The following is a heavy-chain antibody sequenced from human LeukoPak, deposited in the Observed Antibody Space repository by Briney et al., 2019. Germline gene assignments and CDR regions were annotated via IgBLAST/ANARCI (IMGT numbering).Heavy chain of an antibody. D-gene: IGHD2-2*01. CDR3: ARDGHPALVVPAG. V-gene: IGHV3-30*02. Sequence: GGSLRLSCAASGFTFSSYGMHWVRQAPGKGLEWVAFIRYDGSNKYYADSVKGRFTISRDNSKNTLYLQMNSLRAEDTAVYYCARDGHPALVVPAGWGQGTLVTVSS. CDR1: GFTFSSYG. J-gene: IGHJ4*02. CDR2: IRYDGSNK.